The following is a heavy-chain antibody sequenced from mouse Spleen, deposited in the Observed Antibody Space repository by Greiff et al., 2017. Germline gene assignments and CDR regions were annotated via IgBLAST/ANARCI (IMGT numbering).Heavy chain of an antibody. CDR1: GFTFSSYA. V-gene: IGHV5-9-3*01. CDR3: ARQGMGGYYWYFDV. D-gene: IGHD2-2*01. CDR2: ISSGGSYT. Sequence: EVKLVESGGGLVKPGGSLKLSCAASGFTFSSYAMSWVRQTPEKRLEWVATISSGGSYTYYPDSVKGRFTISRDNAKNTLYLQMSSLRSEDTAMYYCARQGMGGYYWYFDVWGAGTTVTVSS. J-gene: IGHJ1*01.